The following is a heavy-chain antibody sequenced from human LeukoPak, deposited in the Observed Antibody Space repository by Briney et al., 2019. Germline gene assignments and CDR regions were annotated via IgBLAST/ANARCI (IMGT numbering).Heavy chain of an antibody. CDR1: GFTFSSYS. CDR2: ISFDGNVK. CDR3: AKDKTYSCDY. J-gene: IGHJ4*01. V-gene: IGHV3-30*02. D-gene: IGHD4-11*01. Sequence: PGGSLRLSCAASGFTFSSYSMNWVRQAPGKGLEWVAFISFDGNVKNYVDSAKGRFTISRDNSKSTLYLQMNSLRVEDTAIYYCAKDKTYSCDYWGHGNLVTVSS.